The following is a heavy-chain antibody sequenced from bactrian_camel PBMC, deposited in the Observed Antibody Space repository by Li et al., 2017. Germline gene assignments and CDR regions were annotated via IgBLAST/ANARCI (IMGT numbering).Heavy chain of an antibody. CDR1: GFTFSSNT. CDR3: ATQGSQGIGGGWSCNY. D-gene: IGHD6*01. CDR2: INSDGTDT. J-gene: IGHJ4*01. Sequence: HVQLVESGGGLVQPGGSLRLSCAASGFTFSSNTMTWVRQAPGKGLEWVSNINSDGTDTYYADSVKGRFTISRDNARNTVYLQMNSLKSEDTALYYCATQGSQGIGGGWSCNYWGQGTQVTVS. V-gene: IGHV3S6*01.